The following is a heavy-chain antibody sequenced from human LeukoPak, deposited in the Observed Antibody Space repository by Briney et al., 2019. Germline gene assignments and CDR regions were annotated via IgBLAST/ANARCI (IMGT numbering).Heavy chain of an antibody. D-gene: IGHD4-11*01. CDR2: IKEDGSEI. CDR3: ARDSATVTTPIEY. CDR1: GFTFCSYV. V-gene: IGHV3-7*03. J-gene: IGHJ4*02. Sequence: GGSLRLSCAASGFTFCSYVMSWVRQAPGKGLEWVANIKEDGSEINYVDSVKGRFTISRDNAKNSLYLQMNSLRAEDTAVYYCARDSATVTTPIEYWGQGTLVTVSS.